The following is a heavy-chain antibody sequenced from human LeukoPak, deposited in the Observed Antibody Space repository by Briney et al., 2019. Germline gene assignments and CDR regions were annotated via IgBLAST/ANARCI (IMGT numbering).Heavy chain of an antibody. D-gene: IGHD1-26*01. CDR2: ISGSGGST. CDR3: AIPAWESY. Sequence: GGSLGLSCAASGFTFSSYAMSWVRQAPGKGLEWVSAISGSGGSTYYADSVQGRFTISRDNSKNTPYLQLNSLRVVDTAVYYYAIPAWESYWGEGNLVTVSP. V-gene: IGHV3-23*01. J-gene: IGHJ4*02. CDR1: GFTFSSYA.